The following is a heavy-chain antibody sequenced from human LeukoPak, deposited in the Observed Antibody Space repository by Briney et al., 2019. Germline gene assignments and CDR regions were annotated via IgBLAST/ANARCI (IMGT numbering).Heavy chain of an antibody. CDR1: GGSISSGDYY. CDR2: IYYSGST. D-gene: IGHD1-26*01. J-gene: IGHJ4*02. Sequence: PSQTLSLTCTVSGGSISSGDYYWSWIRQPPGKGLEWIGYIYYSGSTYYNPSLKSRVTISVDTSKNQFSLKLSSVTAADTALYYCARDHLGIVGAGGEEYFDYWGQGTLVTVSS. CDR3: ARDHLGIVGAGGEEYFDY. V-gene: IGHV4-30-4*08.